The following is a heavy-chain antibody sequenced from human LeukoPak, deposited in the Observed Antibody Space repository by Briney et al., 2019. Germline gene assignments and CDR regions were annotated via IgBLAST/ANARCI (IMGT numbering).Heavy chain of an antibody. CDR2: INWNGGRK. J-gene: IGHJ2*01. V-gene: IGHV3-20*04. CDR1: GFIFDDYG. CDR3: ARVPYPYWYFDL. Sequence: GGSLRLSCAASGFIFDDYGMSWVRQAPGKGLEWVSGINWNGGRKGYADSVKGRFTISRDNAKNSLYLQMNSLRAEDTALYYCARVPYPYWYFDLWGRGTLVTVSS.